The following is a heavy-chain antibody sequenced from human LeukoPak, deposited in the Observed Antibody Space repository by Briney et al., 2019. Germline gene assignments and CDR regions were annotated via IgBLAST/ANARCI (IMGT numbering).Heavy chain of an antibody. CDR1: GYTFTDYY. V-gene: IGHV1-2*02. D-gene: IGHD4-11*01. CDR2: INPTSGGT. CDR3: ARDLGVTTETSLVY. J-gene: IGHJ4*02. Sequence: AASVKVSCKASGYTFTDYYIHWVRQAPGQGLEWMGWINPTSGGTNSAQKFQGRFTMTRDTSIRTAYMELSRLRSDDTAVYYCARDLGVTTETSLVYRGQGTLVTVSS.